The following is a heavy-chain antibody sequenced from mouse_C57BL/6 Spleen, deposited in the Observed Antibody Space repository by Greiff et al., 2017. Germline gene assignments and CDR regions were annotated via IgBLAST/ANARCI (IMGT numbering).Heavy chain of an antibody. J-gene: IGHJ1*03. Sequence: QVQLQQSGAELARPGASVKLSCKASGYTFTSYGISWVKQRTGQGLEWIGEIYPRSGNTYYNEKFKGKATLTADKSSSTAYMELRSLTSEDSAVYFCARSPVVARYFDVWGTGTTVTVSS. CDR3: ARSPVVARYFDV. CDR1: GYTFTSYG. D-gene: IGHD1-1*01. V-gene: IGHV1-81*01. CDR2: IYPRSGNT.